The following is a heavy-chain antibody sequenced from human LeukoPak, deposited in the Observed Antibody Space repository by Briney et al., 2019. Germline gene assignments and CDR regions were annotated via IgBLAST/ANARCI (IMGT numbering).Heavy chain of an antibody. J-gene: IGHJ3*02. V-gene: IGHV3-7*01. D-gene: IGHD6-19*01. CDR1: GFTVSSNS. Sequence: AGGSLRLSCTVSGFTVSSNSMSWVRQAPGKGLEWVANIKQDGSEKYYVDSVKGRFTISRDNAKNSLYLQMNSLRAEDTAVYYCARDHVLDSSGWYWDDAFDNWGQGTMVTVSS. CDR3: ARDHVLDSSGWYWDDAFDN. CDR2: IKQDGSEK.